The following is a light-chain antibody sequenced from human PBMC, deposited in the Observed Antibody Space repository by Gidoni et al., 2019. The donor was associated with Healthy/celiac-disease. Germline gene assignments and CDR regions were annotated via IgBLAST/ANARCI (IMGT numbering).Light chain of an antibody. J-gene: IGKJ1*01. CDR2: AAS. CDR1: QSISSY. Sequence: DIQMTQSPSSLSASVGDRVTITCRASQSISSYLNWYQQKPGKAPKLLIYAASSLQSGVPSRFSCHGSGTNFTLTISSLQPEDFATYYCQQSYSTPWTFGQGTKVEIK. V-gene: IGKV1-39*01. CDR3: QQSYSTPWT.